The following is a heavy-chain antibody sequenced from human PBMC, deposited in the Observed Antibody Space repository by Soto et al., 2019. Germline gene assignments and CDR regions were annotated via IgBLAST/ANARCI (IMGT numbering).Heavy chain of an antibody. Sequence: QITLKESGPTLVKPTQTLTLTCTFSGFSLSTSGVGVGWIRQPPGKALEWLALIYWDDDKRYSPSLKSRHTITKATSKRPVVLTMTNMDPVDTATYYCANSVRVDTFGGVIALDYWGQGTLVTVSS. CDR1: GFSLSTSGVG. D-gene: IGHD3-16*02. V-gene: IGHV2-5*02. J-gene: IGHJ4*02. CDR3: ANSVRVDTFGGVIALDY. CDR2: IYWDDDK.